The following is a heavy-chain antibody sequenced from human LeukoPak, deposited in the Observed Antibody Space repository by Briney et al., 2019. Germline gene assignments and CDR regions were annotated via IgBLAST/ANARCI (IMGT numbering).Heavy chain of an antibody. Sequence: SETLSLTCTVSGGSISTSSYNWGWIRQSPGKGLEWIGTIDNSGSVYYNPSLKSRVTISVDTSKDQLSLKVTSVTAADTAVYYCARPPGIAAAWFYPWGQGTLVTVSS. D-gene: IGHD6-13*01. CDR1: GGSISTSSYN. J-gene: IGHJ5*02. V-gene: IGHV4-39*01. CDR3: ARPPGIAAAWFYP. CDR2: IDNSGSV.